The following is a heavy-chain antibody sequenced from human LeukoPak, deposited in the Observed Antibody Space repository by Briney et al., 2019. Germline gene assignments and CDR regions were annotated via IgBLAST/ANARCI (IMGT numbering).Heavy chain of an antibody. V-gene: IGHV3-23*01. CDR3: AKDLDDFWSGYHDY. CDR2: ISGSGGST. CDR1: GFTFSSYW. D-gene: IGHD3-3*01. Sequence: GGSLRLSCAASGFTFSSYWMSWVRQAPGKGLEWVSAISGSGGSTYYADSVKGRFTISRDNSKNTLYLQMNSLRAEDTAVYYCAKDLDDFWSGYHDYWGQGTLVTVSS. J-gene: IGHJ4*02.